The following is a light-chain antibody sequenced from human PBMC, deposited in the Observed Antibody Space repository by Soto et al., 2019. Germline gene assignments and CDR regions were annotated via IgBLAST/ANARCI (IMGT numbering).Light chain of an antibody. Sequence: DIQMTQSPSSLSASVGDRVTITCRASQSISSCLNWYQQKPGKAPKVLISGASSLQSGVPLRFRGSGSGTDFTLTISSLQPEDFASYYCQQSHSNSLTFGGGTKVEIK. CDR1: QSISSC. CDR3: QQSHSNSLT. V-gene: IGKV1-39*01. CDR2: GAS. J-gene: IGKJ4*01.